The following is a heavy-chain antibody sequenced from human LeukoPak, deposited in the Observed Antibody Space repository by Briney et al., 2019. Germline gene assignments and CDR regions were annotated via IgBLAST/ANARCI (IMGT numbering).Heavy chain of an antibody. J-gene: IGHJ3*02. V-gene: IGHV4-34*01. CDR1: GGSFSGYY. CDR2: INHSGST. Sequence: PSETLSLTCAVYGGSFSGYYWSWIRQPPGKGLEWIGEINHSGSTNYNPSLKSRVTISVDTSKNQFSLKLSSVTAADTAVYYCARALTVTIDAFDIWGQGTMVTVSS. CDR3: ARALTVTIDAFDI. D-gene: IGHD4-17*01.